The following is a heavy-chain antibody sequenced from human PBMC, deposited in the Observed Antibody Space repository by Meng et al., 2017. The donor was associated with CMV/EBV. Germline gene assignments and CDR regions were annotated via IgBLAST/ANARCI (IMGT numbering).Heavy chain of an antibody. CDR3: ARDNRRGGVDY. D-gene: IGHD3-3*01. Sequence: QVRLQECGPGLVKPSQTLSLTCTGSGGSISSGDYYWSWIRQPPGKGLEWIGYIYYSGSTYYNPSLKSRVTISVDTSKNQFSLKLSSVTAADTAVYYCARDNRRGGVDYWGQGTLVTVSS. CDR1: GGSISSGDYY. V-gene: IGHV4-30-4*08. J-gene: IGHJ4*02. CDR2: IYYSGST.